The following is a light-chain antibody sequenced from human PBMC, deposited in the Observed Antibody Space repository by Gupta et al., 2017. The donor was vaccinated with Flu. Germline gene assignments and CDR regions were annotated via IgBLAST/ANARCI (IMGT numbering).Light chain of an antibody. CDR2: AAT. Sequence: DIQMTQSPSTLSASVGDRVTVTCRASQNIDSYLNWYQHKPGKAPKLLIYAATNLQSGVPSRFSGSGSGTDFTLSISRLQPEDVATYYCQQSDSPPLTFGPGTKVDMK. CDR3: QQSDSPPLT. V-gene: IGKV1-39*01. CDR1: QNIDSY. J-gene: IGKJ3*01.